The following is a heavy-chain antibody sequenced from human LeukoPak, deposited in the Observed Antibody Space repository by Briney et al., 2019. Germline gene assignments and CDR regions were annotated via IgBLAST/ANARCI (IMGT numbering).Heavy chain of an antibody. Sequence: GGSLRLSCAASGFTFSSYGMKWVRQAPGKGLEWVSSISSSSVYIYYADSVKGRFTISRDNAKNSLYLQMASLRAEDTAAYYCARDVGKAYFDYWGQGTLVTVSS. V-gene: IGHV3-21*01. CDR1: GFTFSSYG. J-gene: IGHJ4*02. CDR3: ARDVGKAYFDY. D-gene: IGHD2-15*01. CDR2: ISSSSVYI.